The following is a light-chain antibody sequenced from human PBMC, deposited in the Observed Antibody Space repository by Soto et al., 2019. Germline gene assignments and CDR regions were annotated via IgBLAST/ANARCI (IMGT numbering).Light chain of an antibody. CDR1: QGISSF. Sequence: DIQLTQSPSFLSASVGDRVIITCRASQGISSFLAWYQEKPGEAPKLLIYDASTLQSGVPSRFSGSGSGTEFTLTISSLQPEDFATYYCQQLYSYPITFGQGTRLEIK. J-gene: IGKJ5*01. V-gene: IGKV1-9*01. CDR2: DAS. CDR3: QQLYSYPIT.